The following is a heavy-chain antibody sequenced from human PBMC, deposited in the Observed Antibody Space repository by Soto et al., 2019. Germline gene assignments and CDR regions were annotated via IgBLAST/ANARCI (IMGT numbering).Heavy chain of an antibody. CDR1: GYTFTSYA. CDR3: AREQGCSSTSCYAGFDY. Sequence: QVQLVQSGAEVKKPGASVKVSCKASGYTFTSYAMHWVRQAPGQRLEWMGWINAGNGNTKYSQKFQGRVTITRDTSASTAYMELSSLRSEDTAVYYCAREQGCSSTSCYAGFDYWGQGTLVTVSS. V-gene: IGHV1-3*01. CDR2: INAGNGNT. D-gene: IGHD2-2*01. J-gene: IGHJ4*02.